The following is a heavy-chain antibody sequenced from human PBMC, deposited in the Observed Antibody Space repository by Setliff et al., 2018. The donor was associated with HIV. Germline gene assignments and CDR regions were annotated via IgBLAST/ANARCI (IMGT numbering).Heavy chain of an antibody. Sequence: GGSLRLSCAASGFTVSSNYMSWVRQAPGKGLEWISSISGSGQSTYYADSVKGRFIISRDNSKNTFYVQMNSLRAEDTAVYYCARDGRYSFGYNWFDPWGQGTLVTVSS. J-gene: IGHJ5*02. V-gene: IGHV3-23*01. CDR1: GFTVSSNY. D-gene: IGHD5-18*01. CDR3: ARDGRYSFGYNWFDP. CDR2: ISGSGQST.